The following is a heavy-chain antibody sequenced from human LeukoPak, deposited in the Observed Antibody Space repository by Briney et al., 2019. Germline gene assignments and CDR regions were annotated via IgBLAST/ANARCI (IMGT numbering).Heavy chain of an antibody. CDR2: ISYDGSNK. J-gene: IGHJ4*02. D-gene: IGHD5-12*01. Sequence: GGSLRLSCAASGFTFSSYGMHWVRQAPGKGLEWVAVISYDGSNKYYADSVKGRFTISRDNSKNTLYLQMNSLRAEDTAVYYCAKGGRSGYDFRAFDYWGRGTLVTVSS. CDR3: AKGGRSGYDFRAFDY. V-gene: IGHV3-30*18. CDR1: GFTFSSYG.